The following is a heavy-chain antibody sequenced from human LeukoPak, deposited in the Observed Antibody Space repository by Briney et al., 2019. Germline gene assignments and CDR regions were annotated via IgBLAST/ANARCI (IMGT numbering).Heavy chain of an antibody. CDR3: AADYYGSGPFDY. CDR2: IYHSGST. Sequence: SETLSLTCAVSGYSISSGYYWGWIRQPPGKGLEWIGSIYHSGSTYYNPSLKSRVTISVDTSKNQFSLKLSSVTAADTAVYYCAADYYGSGPFDYWGRGTLVTVSS. J-gene: IGHJ4*02. V-gene: IGHV4-38-2*01. D-gene: IGHD3-10*01. CDR1: GYSISSGYY.